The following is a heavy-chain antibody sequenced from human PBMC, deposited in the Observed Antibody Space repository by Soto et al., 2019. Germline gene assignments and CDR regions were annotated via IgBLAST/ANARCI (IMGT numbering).Heavy chain of an antibody. CDR3: ARHDRYITIFGVVMSYYYYMDV. V-gene: IGHV4-39*01. J-gene: IGHJ6*03. Sequence: SETLSLTCTVSGGSISSSSYYWGWIRQPPGKGLEWIGSIYYSGSTYYNPSLKSRVTISVDTSKNQFSLKLSSVTAADTAVYYCARHDRYITIFGVVMSYYYYMDVWGKGTTVTVSS. D-gene: IGHD3-3*01. CDR2: IYYSGST. CDR1: GGSISSSSYY.